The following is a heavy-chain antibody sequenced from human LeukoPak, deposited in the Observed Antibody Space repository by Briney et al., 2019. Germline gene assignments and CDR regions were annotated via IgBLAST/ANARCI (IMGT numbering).Heavy chain of an antibody. CDR2: VYHSGST. CDR3: ARSRVWSDYWGYFDH. Sequence: SETLSLTCTVSGGSITNYYWSWIRQPPGEGLEWIGYVYHSGSTNYNPSHKNRVTVSVDMAKNQISLKMSSVTAADTAVYYCARSRVWSDYWGYFDHWGQGILVTVSS. CDR1: GGSITNYY. V-gene: IGHV4-59*01. D-gene: IGHD3-3*01. J-gene: IGHJ4*02.